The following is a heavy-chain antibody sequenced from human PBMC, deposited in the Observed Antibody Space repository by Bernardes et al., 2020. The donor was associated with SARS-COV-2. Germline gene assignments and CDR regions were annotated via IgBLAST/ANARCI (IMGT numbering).Heavy chain of an antibody. CDR3: AIPPTNYDRYAMDV. J-gene: IGHJ6*02. D-gene: IGHD3-22*01. CDR1: GYTFTGYY. Sequence: ASVKVSCKASGYTFTGYYMHWVRQAPGQGLEWMGWINPNSGGTTYAQKFQGRVTMTRDTSISTAYMELSRLRSDDTAVYYCAIPPTNYDRYAMDVWGQGTTVTGS. V-gene: IGHV1-2*02. CDR2: INPNSGGT.